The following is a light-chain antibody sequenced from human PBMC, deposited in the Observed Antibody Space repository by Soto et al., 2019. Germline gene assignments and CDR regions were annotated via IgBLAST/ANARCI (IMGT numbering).Light chain of an antibody. Sequence: QLVLTQPPSVSGAPGQRVTIACTGSSSNMGANYDVNWYQQFPGTVPKLLIYGNDKRPSGVPDRFSGSKSGNSASLAITGLQGADEADYYCQSYDGALSASVFGGGTKVTVL. J-gene: IGLJ2*01. CDR3: QSYDGALSASV. V-gene: IGLV1-40*01. CDR2: GND. CDR1: SSNMGANYD.